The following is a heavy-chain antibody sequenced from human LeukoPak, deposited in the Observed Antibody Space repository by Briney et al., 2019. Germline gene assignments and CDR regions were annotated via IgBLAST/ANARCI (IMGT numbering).Heavy chain of an antibody. V-gene: IGHV4-59*11. CDR3: ARVRVGDRYCSSTSCYFRSWFDP. CDR2: IYYSGST. CDR1: GGSISRHY. J-gene: IGHJ5*02. D-gene: IGHD2-2*01. Sequence: SETLSLTCTVSGGSISRHYWSWIRPPPGKGRECVGYIYYSGSTNYNPSLTRRVTIAVDTSKNQFSLKLNSVYAADTAVYYCARVRVGDRYCSSTSCYFRSWFDPWGQGTLVTVSS.